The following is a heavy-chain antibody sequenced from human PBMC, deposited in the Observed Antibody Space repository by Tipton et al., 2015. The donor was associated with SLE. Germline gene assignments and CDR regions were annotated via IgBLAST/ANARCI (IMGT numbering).Heavy chain of an antibody. Sequence: TLSLTCTVSGDSISSGSYYWSWIRQPAGKGLEWIGHIYTSGSTNYNPTRKSRVTISVDKSKNQFSLTLMSVTAAETAVYYCARSAGDRAYDAFDIWGQGAMVTVSS. CDR1: GDSISSGSYY. J-gene: IGHJ3*02. CDR3: ARSAGDRAYDAFDI. V-gene: IGHV4-61*09. CDR2: IYTSGST. D-gene: IGHD7-27*01.